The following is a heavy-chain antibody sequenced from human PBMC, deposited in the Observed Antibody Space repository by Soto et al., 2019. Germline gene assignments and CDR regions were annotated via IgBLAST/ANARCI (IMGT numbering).Heavy chain of an antibody. CDR1: GGSISSSSHY. J-gene: IGHJ4*02. Sequence: ETLSLTCSVSGGSISSSSHYWGWIRQSPGKGLDWIGSIYYRGSAYYNPSLKSRVTISVDTSKNQFSLKLRSVTAADTSVYYCARHPGIAAHFDFWGQGTLVTVSS. V-gene: IGHV4-39*01. D-gene: IGHD6-13*01. CDR2: IYYRGSA. CDR3: ARHPGIAAHFDF.